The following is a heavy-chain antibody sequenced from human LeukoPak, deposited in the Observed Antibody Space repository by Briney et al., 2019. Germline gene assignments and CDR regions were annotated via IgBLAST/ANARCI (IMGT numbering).Heavy chain of an antibody. Sequence: PGGSLRLSCAASGFTFSSYSMNWVRQAPGKGLEWVAVISYDGSNKYYADSVKGRFTISRDNSKNTLYLQMNSLRAEDTAVYYCAREGTVTTGYYGMDVWGQGTTVTVSS. J-gene: IGHJ6*02. CDR2: ISYDGSNK. CDR3: AREGTVTTGYYGMDV. CDR1: GFTFSSYS. V-gene: IGHV3-30*03. D-gene: IGHD4-17*01.